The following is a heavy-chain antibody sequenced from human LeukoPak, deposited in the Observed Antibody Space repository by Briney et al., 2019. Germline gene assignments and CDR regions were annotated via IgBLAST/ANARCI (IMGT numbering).Heavy chain of an antibody. V-gene: IGHV3-74*01. CDR1: GFTFSSYW. D-gene: IGHD6-25*01. CDR2: IDNDGRGA. CDR3: ASAARSGYEWNY. J-gene: IGHJ4*02. Sequence: GGSLRLSCAASGFTFSSYWMHWVRQAPGKGLVWVSRIDNDGRGATYADSVKGRFTISRDNANNTLYLQMNSLSAEDTAVYYCASAARSGYEWNYWGQGTLVTVSS.